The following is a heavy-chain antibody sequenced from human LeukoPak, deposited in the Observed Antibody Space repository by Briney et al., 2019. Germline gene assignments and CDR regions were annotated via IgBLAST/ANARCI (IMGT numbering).Heavy chain of an antibody. V-gene: IGHV3-72*01. Sequence: GGSLRLSCAASGFTFSDHYMDWVRQTPGKGLEWVGRSRNKANSYSTEYAASVNGRFTISRDDSKNSLFLQMNSLRTDDTAVYYCARGSTYYESSGQVPFDYWGQGTLVTVSS. CDR1: GFTFSDHY. J-gene: IGHJ4*02. D-gene: IGHD3-22*01. CDR3: ARGSTYYESSGQVPFDY. CDR2: SRNKANSYST.